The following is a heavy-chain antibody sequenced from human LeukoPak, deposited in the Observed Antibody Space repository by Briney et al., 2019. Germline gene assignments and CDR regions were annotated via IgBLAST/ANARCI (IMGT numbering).Heavy chain of an antibody. D-gene: IGHD6-13*01. J-gene: IGHJ4*02. CDR1: GFTFNSYW. CDR3: ARETSSWRLDY. CDR2: IKQDGSGK. Sequence: GGSLRLSCAASGFTFNSYWMSWVRQAPGKGLEWVANIKQDGSGKYYVDSVKGRFTISRDNAKKSLYLEMNSLRAEDTAVYKCARETSSWRLDYWGQGTPVTVSS. V-gene: IGHV3-7*01.